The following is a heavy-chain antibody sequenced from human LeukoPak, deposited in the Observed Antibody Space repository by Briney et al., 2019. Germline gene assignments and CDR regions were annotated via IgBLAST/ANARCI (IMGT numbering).Heavy chain of an antibody. CDR3: ASGTTDIVVVPATLRNYYFDY. D-gene: IGHD2-2*01. Sequence: ASVKASCKTSGYSENFYGITWVRQVAGQGLEWMGWIIAQHGQTEYAPNSQDRVTMTTDTYTNTAYMELRSLRSDDTAVYYCASGTTDIVVVPATLRNYYFDYWGQGTLVTVSS. CDR2: IIAQHGQT. J-gene: IGHJ4*02. V-gene: IGHV1-18*01. CDR1: GYSENFYG.